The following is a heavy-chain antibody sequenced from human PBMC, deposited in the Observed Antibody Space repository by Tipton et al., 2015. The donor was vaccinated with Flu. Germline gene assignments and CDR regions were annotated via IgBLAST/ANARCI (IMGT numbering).Heavy chain of an antibody. V-gene: IGHV4-38-2*01. Sequence: TLSLTCAVSGDSIRGPYYWGWVRQPPGKGLEWIGNIFHTGTMYYNPSLKSRLTLSVDRSKNQFSLKLTSVTAADTAVYFCARRDFSNHVSEPKNWFDPWGPGFLVSVSS. D-gene: IGHD4-11*01. J-gene: IGHJ5*02. CDR2: IFHTGTM. CDR1: GDSIRGPYY. CDR3: ARRDFSNHVSEPKNWFDP.